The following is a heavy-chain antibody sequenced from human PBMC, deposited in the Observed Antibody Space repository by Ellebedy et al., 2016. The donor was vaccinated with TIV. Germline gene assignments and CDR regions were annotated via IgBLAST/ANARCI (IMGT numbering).Heavy chain of an antibody. V-gene: IGHV4-59*08. CDR3: ARGRDLSLDA. Sequence: SETLSLTXTVSGASITTFYWSWIRQPPGKGLEWIAYVYYNGSTNYNPSLKSRVTISVDTSKNQLSLKLTSVTAADTAVYYCARGRDLSLDAWGQGTLVTVSS. D-gene: IGHD3/OR15-3a*01. CDR2: VYYNGST. CDR1: GASITTFY. J-gene: IGHJ1*01.